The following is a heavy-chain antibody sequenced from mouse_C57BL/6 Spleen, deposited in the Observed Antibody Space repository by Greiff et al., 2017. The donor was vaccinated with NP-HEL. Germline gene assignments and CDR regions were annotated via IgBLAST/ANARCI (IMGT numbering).Heavy chain of an antibody. CDR3: ARRVICYSYDGGYFDY. D-gene: IGHD2-12*01. CDR1: GYTFTSYW. Sequence: QVQLQQPGAELVRPGSSVKLSCKASGYTFTSYWMHWVQQRPIQGLEWIGNIDPSDSETHYNQKFKDKATLTVDKSSSTAYMQLSSLTSEDTAVYYGARRVICYSYDGGYFDYWGQGTTLTVSS. V-gene: IGHV1-52*01. CDR2: IDPSDSET. J-gene: IGHJ2*01.